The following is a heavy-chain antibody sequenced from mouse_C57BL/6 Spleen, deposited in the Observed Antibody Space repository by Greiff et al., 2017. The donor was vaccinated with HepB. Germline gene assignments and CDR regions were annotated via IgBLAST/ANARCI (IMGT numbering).Heavy chain of an antibody. CDR3: ARGPGAMDY. CDR1: GYTFTSYW. Sequence: QVHVKQPGAELVMPGASVKLSCKASGYTFTSYWMHWVKQRPGQGLEWIGEIDPSDSYTNYNQKFKGKSTLTVDKSSSTAYMQLSSLTSEDSAVYYCARGPGAMDYWGQGTSVTVSS. J-gene: IGHJ4*01. CDR2: IDPSDSYT. V-gene: IGHV1-69*01.